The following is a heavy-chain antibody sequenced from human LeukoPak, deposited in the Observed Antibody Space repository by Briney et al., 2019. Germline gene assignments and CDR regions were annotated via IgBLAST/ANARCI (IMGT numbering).Heavy chain of an antibody. CDR1: GYTFTSHY. CDR3: ARDMPRDLYYDSSNFDF. D-gene: IGHD3-22*01. J-gene: IGHJ4*02. V-gene: IGHV1-46*01. CDR2: INPSGGST. Sequence: ASVKVSCKASGYTFTSHYMHWVRQAPGQGLEWMAIINPSGGSTGYAQKFQGRVTVTRDMSTSTVYMELSSLRSEDTAVYYCARDMPRDLYYDSSNFDFWGQGTLVTVSS.